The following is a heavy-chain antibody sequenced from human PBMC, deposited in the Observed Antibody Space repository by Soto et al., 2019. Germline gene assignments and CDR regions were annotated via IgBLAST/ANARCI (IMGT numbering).Heavy chain of an antibody. CDR3: ARDNYETSGYFDY. V-gene: IGHV1-18*01. CDR2: ISSYNANT. J-gene: IGHJ4*02. Sequence: ASVKVSCKASGYTFTSYGISWVRQAPGQVLEWMGWISSYNANTNYGQNLQGRVTITTDTSTSTVYMELRSLRSDDTAVYYCARDNYETSGYFDYWGQGTLVTV. CDR1: GYTFTSYG. D-gene: IGHD3-22*01.